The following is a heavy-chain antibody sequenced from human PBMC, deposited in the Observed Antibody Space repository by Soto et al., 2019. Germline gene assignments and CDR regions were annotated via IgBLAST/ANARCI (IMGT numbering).Heavy chain of an antibody. CDR2: IKEDGSEE. J-gene: IGHJ6*02. V-gene: IGHV3-7*05. CDR3: ARDRALKGDYYGLDV. Sequence: PGGSLRLSCAASGFSFSSNWMSWVRQAPGKGLEWVANIKEDGSEEYYVGSAKGRFIISRDNAKNSLYLQMNSLRGEDTAVYYCARDRALKGDYYGLDVWGQGTTVTVSS. CDR1: GFSFSSNW.